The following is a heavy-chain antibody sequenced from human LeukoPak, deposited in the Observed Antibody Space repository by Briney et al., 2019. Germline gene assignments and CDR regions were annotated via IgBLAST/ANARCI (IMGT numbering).Heavy chain of an antibody. CDR2: ISSSSSYI. Sequence: GGSLRLSCAASGFTFSSYSMNWVRQAPGKGREWVSSISSSSSYIYYADSVKGRFTIPRDNAKNSLYLQMNSLRAEDTAVYYCARDKIVATITSDYWGQGTLVTVSS. CDR3: ARDKIVATITSDY. J-gene: IGHJ4*02. CDR1: GFTFSSYS. V-gene: IGHV3-21*01. D-gene: IGHD5-12*01.